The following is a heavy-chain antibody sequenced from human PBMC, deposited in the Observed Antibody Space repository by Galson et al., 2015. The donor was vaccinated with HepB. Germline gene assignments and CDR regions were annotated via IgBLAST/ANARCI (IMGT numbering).Heavy chain of an antibody. J-gene: IGHJ3*02. V-gene: IGHV1-2*04. D-gene: IGHD1-26*01. CDR2: INPNSGGT. CDR1: GYTFTSYY. Sequence: SVKVSCKASGYTFTSYYMHWVRQAPGQGLEWMGWINPNSGGTNYAQKFQGWVTMTRDTSISTAYMELSRLRSDDTAVYYCATHSGSYIDAFDIWGQGTMVTVSS. CDR3: ATHSGSYIDAFDI.